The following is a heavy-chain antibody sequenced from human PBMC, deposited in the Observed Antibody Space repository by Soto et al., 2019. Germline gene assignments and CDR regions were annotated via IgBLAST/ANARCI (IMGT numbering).Heavy chain of an antibody. CDR3: AKVPRPRAGGPLPDAFDI. J-gene: IGHJ3*02. V-gene: IGHV3-23*01. CDR1: GFTFSSYA. Sequence: EVQLLESGGGLVQPGGSPRLSCGASGFTFSSYAMSWVRQDPGKGLEWVSVISGSGGSTYYADSVKGRFTISRDNSKNTLYLQMNSLRAEDTAVYYCAKVPRPRAGGPLPDAFDIWGQGTMVTVSS. CDR2: ISGSGGST. D-gene: IGHD3-10*01.